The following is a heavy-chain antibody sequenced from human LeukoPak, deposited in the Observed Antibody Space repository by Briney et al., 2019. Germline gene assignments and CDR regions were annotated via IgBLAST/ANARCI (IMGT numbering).Heavy chain of an antibody. CDR1: GGSFSGYY. CDR3: ARGGYSYLTDY. V-gene: IGHV4-34*01. CDR2: INRSGST. Sequence: SETLSVTCAVYGGSFSGYYWSWIRQPPGKGLEWIGEINRSGSTNYNPSLKSRVTISVDTSKNQFSLKLSSVTAADTAVYYCARGGYSYLTDYWGQGTLVTVSS. D-gene: IGHD5-18*01. J-gene: IGHJ4*02.